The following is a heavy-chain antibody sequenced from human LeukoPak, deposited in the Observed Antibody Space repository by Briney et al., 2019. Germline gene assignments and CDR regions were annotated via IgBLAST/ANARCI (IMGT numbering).Heavy chain of an antibody. D-gene: IGHD2-2*01. CDR2: VRYDETTK. Sequence: RGSLRLSCAASGFTFSNYGMHWVRRAPGKGLEWVAFVRYDETTKFYADSVKGRFTISRDNSKTTLYLQMNSLRAEDTAVYYCAKDVPTAYFDYWGQGTLVTVSS. CDR1: GFTFSNYG. V-gene: IGHV3-30*02. CDR3: AKDVPTAYFDY. J-gene: IGHJ4*02.